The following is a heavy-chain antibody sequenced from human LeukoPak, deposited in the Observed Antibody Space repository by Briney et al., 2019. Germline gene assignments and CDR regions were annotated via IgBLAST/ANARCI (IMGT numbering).Heavy chain of an antibody. Sequence: GGSLRLSCAASGLIFSNYWMSWVRQAPGKGLEWVANIKQDGSEKYYVDSVKDRFTISRDNAKNSLYLQMNSLRAEDTAVYYCARARWYSSSWYFDYWGQGILVTVSS. V-gene: IGHV3-7*03. CDR2: IKQDGSEK. CDR1: GLIFSNYW. D-gene: IGHD6-13*01. CDR3: ARARWYSSSWYFDY. J-gene: IGHJ4*02.